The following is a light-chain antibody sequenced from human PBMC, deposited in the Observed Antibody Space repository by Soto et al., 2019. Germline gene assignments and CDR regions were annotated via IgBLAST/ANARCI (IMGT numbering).Light chain of an antibody. CDR3: QQRNNWPT. CDR2: DAY. CDR1: QSVTSN. Sequence: EIVLTQSPATLSLSPGERATLSCRASQSVTSNLAWYQQKPGQAPRLLIYDAYNRATGIRARFSGSGSGTDFTLTISSLEPEDFAVYYCQQRNNWPTFGPGTKVDIK. V-gene: IGKV3-11*01. J-gene: IGKJ3*01.